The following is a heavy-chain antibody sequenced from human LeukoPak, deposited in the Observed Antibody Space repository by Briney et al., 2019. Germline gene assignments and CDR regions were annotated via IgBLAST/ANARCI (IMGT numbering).Heavy chain of an antibody. J-gene: IGHJ4*02. V-gene: IGHV4-30-4*08. CDR2: IYYSGST. Sequence: SETLSLTCTVSGGSISSGGYYWGWIRQPPGKGLEWIGYIYYSGSTYYNPSLKSRVTISVDTSKNQFSLKLSSVTAADTAVYYCARAPVRYQLPRYWGQGTLVTVSS. CDR3: ARAPVRYQLPRY. CDR1: GGSISSGGYY. D-gene: IGHD2-2*01.